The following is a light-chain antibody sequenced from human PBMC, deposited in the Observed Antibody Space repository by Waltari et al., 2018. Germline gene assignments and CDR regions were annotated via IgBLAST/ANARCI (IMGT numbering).Light chain of an antibody. CDR3: QQYNSWPYT. Sequence: EIVMAQSPGTLSVSPGERVPLSCRASQSVSRNLAWYQQRPGQAPRLLVYGTSTRATGVPASFSGSGSGTDFTLTISSLQSEDFAIYFCQQYNSWPYTFGQGTKLEMK. J-gene: IGKJ2*01. V-gene: IGKV3-15*01. CDR2: GTS. CDR1: QSVSRN.